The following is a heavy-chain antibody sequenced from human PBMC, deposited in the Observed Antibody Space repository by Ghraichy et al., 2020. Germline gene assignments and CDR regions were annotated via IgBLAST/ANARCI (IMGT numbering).Heavy chain of an antibody. CDR2: IYYSGST. V-gene: IGHV4-39*01. D-gene: IGHD2-2*01. J-gene: IGHJ5*02. Sequence: SQTLSLTCTVSGGSISSSSYYWGWIRQPPGKGLEWIGSIYYSGSTYYNPSLKSRVTISVDTSKNQFSLKLSSVTAADTAVYYCARRLAPRVVPAATGWFDPWGQGTLVTVSS. CDR1: GGSISSSSYY. CDR3: ARRLAPRVVPAATGWFDP.